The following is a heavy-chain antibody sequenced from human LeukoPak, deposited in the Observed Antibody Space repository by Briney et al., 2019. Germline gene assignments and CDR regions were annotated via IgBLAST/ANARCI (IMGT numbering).Heavy chain of an antibody. CDR2: ISYDRSKT. V-gene: IGHV3-30*18. CDR3: AQEEGEYGGNSLDY. CDR1: GIIFSIYG. D-gene: IGHD4-23*01. Sequence: PGGSLRLSCAPSGIIFSIYGMHWVRQAPGKGLEWVAVISYDRSKTYYTDSVKGRFTISRDNSKNTLYLQMNSLRPEDTAVYYCAQEEGEYGGNSLDYWGQGTLVIVSS. J-gene: IGHJ4*02.